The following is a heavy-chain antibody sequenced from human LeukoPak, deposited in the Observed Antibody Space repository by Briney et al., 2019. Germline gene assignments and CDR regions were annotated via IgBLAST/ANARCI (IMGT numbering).Heavy chain of an antibody. CDR1: GFTFSSYG. CDR2: ISYDGSNK. CDR3: ARGAGGMDV. J-gene: IGHJ6*02. Sequence: AGGSLRLSCAASGFTFSSYGMHWVRQAPGKGLEWVAVISYDGSNKYYADSVKGRFTISRDNSKNTLYLQMNSLRAEDTAVYYCARGAGGMDVWGQGTTVTVSS. V-gene: IGHV3-30*03.